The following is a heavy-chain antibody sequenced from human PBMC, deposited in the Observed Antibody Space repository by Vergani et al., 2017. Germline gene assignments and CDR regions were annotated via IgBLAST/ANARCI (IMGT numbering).Heavy chain of an antibody. D-gene: IGHD2-2*03. CDR1: GGTFSSYA. CDR2: IIPIFGTA. Sequence: QVQLVQSGAEVKKPGSSVKVSCKASGGTFSSYAISWVRQAPGQGLEWMGGIIPIFGTANYAQKFQGRVTITADESTSTAYMELGSLISEDTAVYYCASGLDIVVVPAAITRYYYYMDVWGKGP. J-gene: IGHJ6*03. V-gene: IGHV1-69*01. CDR3: ASGLDIVVVPAAITRYYYYMDV.